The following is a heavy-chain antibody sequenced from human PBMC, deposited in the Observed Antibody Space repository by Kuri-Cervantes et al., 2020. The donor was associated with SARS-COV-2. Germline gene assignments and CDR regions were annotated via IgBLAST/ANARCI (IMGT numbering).Heavy chain of an antibody. D-gene: IGHD3-22*01. CDR2: ISHDGSNI. CDR3: AKVRNHHESFGYLSF. Sequence: GGSLRLFCAASGFTFSSYGIHWVRQAPGRGLEWVAVISHDGSNIYYADSVKGRFTISRDNSHNTVYLHMNSLRAEDMAVYFCAKVRNHHESFGYLSFWGQGTMVTVSS. CDR1: GFTFSSYG. J-gene: IGHJ3*01. V-gene: IGHV3-30*18.